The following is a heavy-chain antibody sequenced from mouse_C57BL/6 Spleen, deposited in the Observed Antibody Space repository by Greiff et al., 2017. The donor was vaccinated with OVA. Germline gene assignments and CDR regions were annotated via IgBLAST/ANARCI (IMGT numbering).Heavy chain of an antibody. D-gene: IGHD3-2*02. CDR2: ISDGGSYT. CDR3: ARDRLRLFAY. CDR1: GFTFSSYA. Sequence: EVQRVESGGGLVKPGGSLKLSCAASGFTFSSYAMSWVRQTPEKRLEWVATISDGGSYTYYPDNVKGRFTISRDNAKNNLYLQMSHLKSEDTAMYYCARDRLRLFAYWGQGTLVTVSA. V-gene: IGHV5-4*01. J-gene: IGHJ3*01.